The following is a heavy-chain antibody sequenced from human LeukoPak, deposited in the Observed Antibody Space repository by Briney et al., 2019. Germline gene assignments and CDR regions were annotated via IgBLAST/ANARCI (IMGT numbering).Heavy chain of an antibody. V-gene: IGHV4-59*01. J-gene: IGHJ4*02. CDR1: GGSISTYF. D-gene: IGHD6-13*01. CDR2: IYYSGST. Sequence: PSETLSLTCTVSGGSISTYFWSWIRQPPGKGLEWIGYIYYSGSTNYNPSLKSRVTISLDTSKNQFSLKLSSVTAADTAVYYCARAEQQLATYDYWGQGTLVTVSS. CDR3: ARAEQQLATYDY.